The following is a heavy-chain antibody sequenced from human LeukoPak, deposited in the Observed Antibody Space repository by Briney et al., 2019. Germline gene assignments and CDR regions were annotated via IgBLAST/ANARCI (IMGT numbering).Heavy chain of an antibody. J-gene: IGHJ4*02. CDR2: IYYTGTT. D-gene: IGHD2-2*01. CDR1: GGSISTISYY. V-gene: IGHV4-39*01. CDR3: TRLPDCSSTSCYAVEY. Sequence: LETLSLTCTVSGGSISTISYYWGWIRQSPGKGLEWIGSIYYTGTTFYNPSLKSRVTISVDTSKNQFSLKLSSVAAADTAVYYCTRLPDCSSTSCYAVEYWGQGTLVTVSS.